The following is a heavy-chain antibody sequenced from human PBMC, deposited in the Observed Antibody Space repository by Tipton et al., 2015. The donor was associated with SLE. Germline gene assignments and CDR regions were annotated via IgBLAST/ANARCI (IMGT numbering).Heavy chain of an antibody. D-gene: IGHD3-22*01. V-gene: IGHV4-38-2*01. Sequence: TLSLTCAVSGYSISSGHYWGWIRQPPGKGLEWIGSISHSGNTYYNPSLQSRVSMSMDTSKNQVFLRLSSVTAADTAIYYCARHDYDDNGYYMHYFDYWGQGTLVTVSP. CDR1: GYSISSGHY. CDR3: ARHDYDDNGYYMHYFDY. CDR2: ISHSGNT. J-gene: IGHJ4*02.